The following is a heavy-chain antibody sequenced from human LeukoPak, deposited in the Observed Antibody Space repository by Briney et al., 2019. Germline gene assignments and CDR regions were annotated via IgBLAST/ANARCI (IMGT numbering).Heavy chain of an antibody. J-gene: IGHJ4*02. V-gene: IGHV1-24*01. D-gene: IGHD4-23*01. CDR2: FDPEDGET. CDR3: ATPSYNYGGNNLPPTYYFDY. Sequence: ASVKVSCKVSGYTLTELSMHWARQAPGKGLEWMGGFDPEDGETIYAQKFQGRVTMTEDTSTDTAYMELSSLRSEDTAVYYCATPSYNYGGNNLPPTYYFDYWGQGTLVTVSS. CDR1: GYTLTELS.